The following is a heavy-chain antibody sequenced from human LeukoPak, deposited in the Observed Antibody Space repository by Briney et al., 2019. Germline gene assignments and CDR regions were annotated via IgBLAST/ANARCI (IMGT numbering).Heavy chain of an antibody. J-gene: IGHJ4*02. CDR2: ISASGDRR. CDR1: GFIFNNYA. CDR3: ATPGYAGYSTNCYPIDY. Sequence: PGGSLRLSCAASGFIFNNYAMNWVRQAPGKGLEWVSSISASGDRRYYADSVKGRFTISRDNSRNTVYLQINSLRAEDTAIYHCATPGYAGYSTNCYPIDYWGQGTLVTVS. D-gene: IGHD6-13*01. V-gene: IGHV3-23*01.